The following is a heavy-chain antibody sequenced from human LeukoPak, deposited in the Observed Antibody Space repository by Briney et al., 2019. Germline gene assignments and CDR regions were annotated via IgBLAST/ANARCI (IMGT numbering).Heavy chain of an antibody. J-gene: IGHJ6*03. Sequence: PSETLSLTCAVYGGSFSGYYWSWIRQPPGKGPEWIGEINHSGSTNYNPSLKSRVTISVDTSKNQFSLKLSSVTAADTAVYYCARGRNVVVPAASYYMDVWGKGTTVTVSS. CDR1: GGSFSGYY. V-gene: IGHV4-34*01. CDR2: INHSGST. CDR3: ARGRNVVVPAASYYMDV. D-gene: IGHD2-2*01.